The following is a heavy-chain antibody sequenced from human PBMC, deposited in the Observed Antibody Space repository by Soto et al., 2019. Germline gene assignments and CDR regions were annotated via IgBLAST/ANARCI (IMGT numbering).Heavy chain of an antibody. J-gene: IGHJ4*02. CDR3: ASGVDIGVVPAAIF. CDR1: GFTFSSYA. D-gene: IGHD2-2*01. CDR2: ISYDGSNK. V-gene: IGHV3-30-3*01. Sequence: QVQLVESGGGVVQPGRSLRLSCAASGFTFSSYAMHWVRQAPGKGLEWVAVISYDGSNKYYADSVKGRFTISRDNSKNTLYLQMNSLRAEDTAVYYCASGVDIGVVPAAIFWGQGTLVTVSS.